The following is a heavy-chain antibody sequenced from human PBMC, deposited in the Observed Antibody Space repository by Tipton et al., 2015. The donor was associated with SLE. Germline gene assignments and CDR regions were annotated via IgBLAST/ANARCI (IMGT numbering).Heavy chain of an antibody. J-gene: IGHJ3*02. Sequence: SLRLSCAASGFTFSSYAMSWVRQAPGKGLEWVSYISSSSTIYYADSVKGRFTISRDNAKNSLYLQMNSLRAEDTAVYYCARWDNSIDAFDIWGQGTMVTVSS. CDR3: ARWDNSIDAFDI. CDR2: ISSSSTI. V-gene: IGHV3-48*01. CDR1: GFTFSSYA. D-gene: IGHD3-3*02.